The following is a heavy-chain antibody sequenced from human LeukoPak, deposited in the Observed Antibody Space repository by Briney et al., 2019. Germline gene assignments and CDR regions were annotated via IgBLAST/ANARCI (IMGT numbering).Heavy chain of an antibody. D-gene: IGHD3-10*01. V-gene: IGHV1-8*01. J-gene: IGHJ4*02. Sequence: ASVKVSCKASGYTFTSYDINWVRQATGQGLEWMGWLNPNSGDTGYAQKFQGRITMTRNTSISTAYMELSSLRSEDTAAYYCVRGLDYYYGSASHWGQGTLVTVSS. CDR2: LNPNSGDT. CDR3: VRGLDYYYGSASH. CDR1: GYTFTSYD.